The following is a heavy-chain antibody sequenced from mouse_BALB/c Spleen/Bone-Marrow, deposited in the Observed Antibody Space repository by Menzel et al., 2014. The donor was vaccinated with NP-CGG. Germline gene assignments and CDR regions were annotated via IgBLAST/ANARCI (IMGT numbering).Heavy chain of an antibody. D-gene: IGHD2-5*01. CDR1: GYSFTSYW. CDR2: IDPSDSET. V-gene: IGHV1S126*01. CDR3: ASPSDSNPYAY. J-gene: IGHJ3*01. Sequence: QVHLQQSGPQLVRPGASVKISCKASGYSFTSYWIHWVKQRPGQGLEWIGMIDPSDSETRLNQKFKDKATLTVDKSSSTAYMQLSSPTSEDSAVYCCASPSDSNPYAYWGQGTLVTVPA.